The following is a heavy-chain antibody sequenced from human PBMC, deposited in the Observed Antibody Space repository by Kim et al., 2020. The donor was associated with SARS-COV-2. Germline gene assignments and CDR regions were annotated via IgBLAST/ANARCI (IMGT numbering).Heavy chain of an antibody. CDR2: IYWDDDR. Sequence: SGPTLVKSTQTLTLTCTFSGFSLSTTVGVGWIRQPPGKALEWLSFIYWDDDRRYSPSLKTRLTITKDTSKNQVVLTMTNMDPVNTATYYCAHATGFDFDYWSQGTLVTVSS. CDR1: GFSLSTTVG. J-gene: IGHJ4*02. CDR3: AHATGFDFDY. V-gene: IGHV2-5*02. D-gene: IGHD5-12*01.